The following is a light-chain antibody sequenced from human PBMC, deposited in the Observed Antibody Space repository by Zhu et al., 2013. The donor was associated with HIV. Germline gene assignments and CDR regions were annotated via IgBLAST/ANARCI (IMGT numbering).Light chain of an antibody. V-gene: IGKV3-15*01. CDR2: AAS. CDR3: QQFNSYPLT. J-gene: IGKJ4*01. Sequence: EIVMTQSPATLSVSPGERVTLSCRASQSVTSDLAWYQQKPGQAPRLLIYAASTRATDVPARFSGSGSGAEFTLTISSLQSEDFAVYYCQQFNSYPLTFGGGTKVEIK. CDR1: QSVTSD.